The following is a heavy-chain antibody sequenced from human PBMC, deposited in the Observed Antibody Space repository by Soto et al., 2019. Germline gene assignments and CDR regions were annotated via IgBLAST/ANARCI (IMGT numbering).Heavy chain of an antibody. Sequence: PSETLSLTCTVSGGSISSYYWSWVRQPPGKGLEWIGYMYYSGSTNYAQKLQGRVTMTTDTSTSTAYMELRSLRSDDTAVYYCARVVGGVTDFDYWGQGTLVTVSS. CDR1: GGSISSYY. J-gene: IGHJ4*02. CDR2: MYYSGST. V-gene: IGHV4-59*01. D-gene: IGHD1-26*01. CDR3: ARVVGGVTDFDY.